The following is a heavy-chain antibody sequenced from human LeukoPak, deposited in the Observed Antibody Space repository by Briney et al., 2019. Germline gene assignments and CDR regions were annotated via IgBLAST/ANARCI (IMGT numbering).Heavy chain of an antibody. CDR1: GYTFTGYY. D-gene: IGHD5-18*01. J-gene: IGHJ5*02. CDR2: INPNSGGT. Sequence: ASVKVSCKASGYTFTGYYMHWVRQAPGQGLEWMGWINPNSGGTNYAQKFQGWVTMTRDTSISTAYMELSRLRSDDTAVYYCARGLRGYSCGNNWFDPWGQGTLVTVSS. V-gene: IGHV1-2*04. CDR3: ARGLRGYSCGNNWFDP.